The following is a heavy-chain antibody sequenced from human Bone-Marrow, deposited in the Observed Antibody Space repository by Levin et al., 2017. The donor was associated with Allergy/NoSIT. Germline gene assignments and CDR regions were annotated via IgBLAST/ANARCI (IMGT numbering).Heavy chain of an antibody. Sequence: GGSLRLSCAASGFDFSVYWMHWVRQAPGEGLVWVSRVKSDGSIIDYADSVKGRFTVSRDNAKNTLYLQMNSLRVEDTAVYYCARVGAVAGTFAYWGQGTLVSVSS. D-gene: IGHD6-19*01. CDR3: ARVGAVAGTFAY. J-gene: IGHJ4*02. CDR1: GFDFSVYW. V-gene: IGHV3-74*01. CDR2: VKSDGSII.